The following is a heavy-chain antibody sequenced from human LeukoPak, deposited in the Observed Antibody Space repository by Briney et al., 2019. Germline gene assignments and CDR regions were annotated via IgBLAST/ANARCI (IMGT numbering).Heavy chain of an antibody. CDR1: GGSISSSSYY. J-gene: IGHJ4*02. V-gene: IGHV4-39*01. Sequence: SETLSLTCTVSGGSISSSSYYWGWIRQPPGKGLEWIGSTYYSGSTYYSPSLKSRVTISVDTSKNQFSLKLSSVTAADTAVYYCARLEYMVRGVIYWGQGTLVTVSS. D-gene: IGHD3-10*01. CDR2: TYYSGST. CDR3: ARLEYMVRGVIY.